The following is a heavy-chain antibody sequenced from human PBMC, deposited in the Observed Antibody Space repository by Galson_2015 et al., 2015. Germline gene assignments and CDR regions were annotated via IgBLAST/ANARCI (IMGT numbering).Heavy chain of an antibody. CDR1: GFTFSSYS. J-gene: IGHJ4*02. D-gene: IGHD1-20*01. V-gene: IGHV3-48*01. CDR3: AREEITGFVY. CDR2: ISSSSSTI. Sequence: SLRLSCAASGFTFSSYSMNWVRQAPGKGLEWVSYISSSSSTIYYAGSVKGRFTISRDNAKNSLYLQMNSLRAEDTAVYYCAREEITGFVYWGQGTLVTVSS.